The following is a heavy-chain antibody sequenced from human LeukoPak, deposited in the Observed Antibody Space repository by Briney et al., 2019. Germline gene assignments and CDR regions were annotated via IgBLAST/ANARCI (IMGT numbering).Heavy chain of an antibody. CDR1: GYTLSELS. V-gene: IGHV1-24*01. CDR2: FDPEDGET. CDR3: ATDPPYGSGIQRDY. D-gene: IGHD3-10*01. J-gene: IGHJ4*02. Sequence: ASVKVSCKVSGYTLSELSMHWVRQALGKGLEWMGGFDPEDGETIYAQKFQGRVTMTEDTSTDTAYMELSSLRSEDTAVYYCATDPPYGSGIQRDYWGQGTLVTVSS.